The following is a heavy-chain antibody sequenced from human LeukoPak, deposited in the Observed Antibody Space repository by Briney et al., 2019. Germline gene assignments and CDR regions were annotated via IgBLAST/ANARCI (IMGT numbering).Heavy chain of an antibody. V-gene: IGHV3-23*01. J-gene: IGHJ4*02. CDR2: ISGSGDTT. CDR3: AKDPPLYYDILTGYKGFFDY. D-gene: IGHD3-9*01. Sequence: QPGGSLRLSCAASGFIFSSYAMNWVRQAPGKGLEWLSAISGSGDTTYYADSVRGRFTISRDNSKNTLYLQMNSLRAEDTAVYYCAKDPPLYYDILTGYKGFFDYWGQGTLVTVSS. CDR1: GFIFSSYA.